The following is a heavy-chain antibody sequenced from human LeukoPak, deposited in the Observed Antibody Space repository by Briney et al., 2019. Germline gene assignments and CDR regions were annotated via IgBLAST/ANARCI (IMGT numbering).Heavy chain of an antibody. J-gene: IGHJ4*02. V-gene: IGHV3-53*01. CDR3: ASPSGSRGVFLDY. Sequence: GGSLRLSCAASGFTVSSNFMSWVRQAPGKGLEWVSIIYSGGSTSYADSVKGRFTISRDTSKNTLYLQINSLRAEDTAVYYCASPSGSRGVFLDYWGQGTLVTVSS. CDR2: IYSGGST. CDR1: GFTVSSNF. D-gene: IGHD3-16*01.